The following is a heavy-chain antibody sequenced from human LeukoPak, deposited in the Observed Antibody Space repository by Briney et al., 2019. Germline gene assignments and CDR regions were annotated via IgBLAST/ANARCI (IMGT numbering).Heavy chain of an antibody. D-gene: IGHD5-12*01. CDR3: ATGGIIGVARATNWFAP. CDR1: GFTFSSYS. Sequence: PGGSLRLSCAASGFTFSSYSRNWVRQAPGKGLEWVSDISSSSSTIYYADSVKGRFTIAGENAKKSLYLLMYSLRAEHTAVYYCATGGIIGVARATNWFAPWGQGTLVTVSS. CDR2: ISSSSSTI. V-gene: IGHV3-48*01. J-gene: IGHJ5*02.